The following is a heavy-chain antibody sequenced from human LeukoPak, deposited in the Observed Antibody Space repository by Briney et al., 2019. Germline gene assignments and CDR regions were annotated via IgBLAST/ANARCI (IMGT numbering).Heavy chain of an antibody. CDR1: GFTFSTYY. V-gene: IGHV3-7*01. CDR2: IKQDGSDK. D-gene: IGHD4-11*01. J-gene: IGHJ4*02. CDR3: ARKESNYVTHFDY. Sequence: GGSLRLSCAASGFTFSTYYMSWVRQAPGKGLEWVANIKQDGSDKSYVDSVKGRFTISRDNAKNSLYLQMNSLRAEDTAVYYCARKESNYVTHFDYWGQGTLVTLSS.